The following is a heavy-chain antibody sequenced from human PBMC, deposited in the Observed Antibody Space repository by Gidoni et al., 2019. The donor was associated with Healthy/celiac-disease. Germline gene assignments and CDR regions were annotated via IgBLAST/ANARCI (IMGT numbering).Heavy chain of an antibody. CDR2: ISYDGSNK. D-gene: IGHD7-27*01. CDR3: ARDGDKDAFDI. V-gene: IGHV3-30-3*01. Sequence: QVQLVESGGGVVQPGMSLRLSCSASGFTFSSYAMHWVRQAPGKRLEWVAVISYDGSNKYYEDSVKGRFTISRDNSKNTLYLQMNSLRAEDTAVYYCARDGDKDAFDIWGQGTMVTVSS. J-gene: IGHJ3*02. CDR1: GFTFSSYA.